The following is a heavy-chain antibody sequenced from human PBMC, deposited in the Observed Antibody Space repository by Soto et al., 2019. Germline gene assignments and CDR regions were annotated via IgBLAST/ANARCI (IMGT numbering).Heavy chain of an antibody. D-gene: IGHD2-2*02. Sequence: GESLKISCAASGFTFSSYSMNWVRQAPGKGLEWVSYISSSSSTIYYADSVKGRFTISRDNAKNSLYLQMNSLRDEDTAVYYCARDQGYCSSTSCYNSDAFDIWGQGTMVTVSS. J-gene: IGHJ3*02. V-gene: IGHV3-48*02. CDR1: GFTFSSYS. CDR2: ISSSSSTI. CDR3: ARDQGYCSSTSCYNSDAFDI.